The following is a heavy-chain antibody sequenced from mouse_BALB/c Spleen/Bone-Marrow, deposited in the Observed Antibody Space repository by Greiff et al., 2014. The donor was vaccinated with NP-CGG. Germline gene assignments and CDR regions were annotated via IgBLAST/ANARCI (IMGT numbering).Heavy chain of an antibody. V-gene: IGHV3-8*02. CDR3: ATGYYFDY. CDR2: ITYSANT. Sequence: DVHLVESGPSLVKPSQTLSLTCSVTGDSITRGYWNWIRKFAGNKLEYMGYITYSANTYYNPSLKSRLSITRDTSKNQYYLQLNSVTTEDTATYYCATGYYFDYWGQGTTLTVSS. CDR1: GDSITRGY. D-gene: IGHD4-1*01. J-gene: IGHJ2*01.